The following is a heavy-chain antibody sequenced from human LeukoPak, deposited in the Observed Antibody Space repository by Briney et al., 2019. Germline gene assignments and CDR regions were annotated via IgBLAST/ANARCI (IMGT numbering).Heavy chain of an antibody. V-gene: IGHV4-39*01. J-gene: IGHJ4*02. CDR2: IYYSGST. CDR1: SGSISSSSYY. CDR3: ARTPLAMVNPYYFDY. Sequence: SETLSLTCTVSSGSISSSSYYWGWIRQPPGKGLEWIGSIYYSGSTYYNPSLKSRVTISVDTSKNQFSLKLSSVTAADTAVYYCARTPLAMVNPYYFDYWGQGTLVTVSS. D-gene: IGHD5-18*01.